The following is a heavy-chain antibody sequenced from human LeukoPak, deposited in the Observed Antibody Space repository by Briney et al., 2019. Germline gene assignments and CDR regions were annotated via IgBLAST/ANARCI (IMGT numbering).Heavy chain of an antibody. D-gene: IGHD3-16*01. CDR3: ARASHDSMLWWFDP. CDR2: IYSGGST. V-gene: IGHV3-53*01. J-gene: IGHJ5*02. CDR1: GFTVISNY. Sequence: PGGSLRLSCAASGFTVISNYMSWVRQAPGKGLEWVSVIYSGGSTYYADSVKGRFTISRDNSKNTLYLQMNSLRAEDTAVYYCARASHDSMLWWFDPWGQGTLVTVST.